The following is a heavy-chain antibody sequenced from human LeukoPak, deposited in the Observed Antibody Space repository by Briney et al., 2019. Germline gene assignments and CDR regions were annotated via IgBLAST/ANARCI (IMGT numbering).Heavy chain of an antibody. CDR1: GFTFSSYG. D-gene: IGHD1-26*01. CDR2: IRYDGSNK. J-gene: IGHJ4*02. CDR3: AARPRQWELPKY. V-gene: IGHV3-30*02. Sequence: PGGSLRLSCAASGFTFSSYGMHWVRQAPGKGLEWVAFIRYDGSNKYYADSVKGRFTISRDNSKNTLYLQMNSLRAEDTAVYYCAARPRQWELPKYWGQGTLVTVSS.